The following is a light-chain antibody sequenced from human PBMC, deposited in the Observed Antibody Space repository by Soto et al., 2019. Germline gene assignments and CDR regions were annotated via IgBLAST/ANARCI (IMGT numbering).Light chain of an antibody. J-gene: IGKJ2*01. CDR2: WAS. CDR1: QRVLYSSNNKNY. CDR3: QQYETTPPS. Sequence: DIVMTQAPDSLAVALGERATINCKSSQRVLYSSNNKNYLAWYKQRPGQPPKLLIYWASTRESGVPDRFSVSGSWTDFTLTITSLQAEDGADYYCQQYETTPPSFGQGAKLEIK. V-gene: IGKV4-1*01.